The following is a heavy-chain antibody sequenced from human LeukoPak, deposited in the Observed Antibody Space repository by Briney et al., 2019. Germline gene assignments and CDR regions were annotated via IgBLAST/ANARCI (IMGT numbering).Heavy chain of an antibody. J-gene: IGHJ4*02. V-gene: IGHV1-18*01. Sequence: GASVKVSCKASGYTFTSYGISWVRQAPGQGLEWMGWISAYNGNTNYAQKLQGRVTMTTDTSTGTAYMELRSLRSDDTAVYYCARDSGGYCSSTSCYFRWMSNTTYYFDYWGQGTLVTVSS. CDR3: ARDSGGYCSSTSCYFRWMSNTTYYFDY. CDR1: GYTFTSYG. D-gene: IGHD2-2*01. CDR2: ISAYNGNT.